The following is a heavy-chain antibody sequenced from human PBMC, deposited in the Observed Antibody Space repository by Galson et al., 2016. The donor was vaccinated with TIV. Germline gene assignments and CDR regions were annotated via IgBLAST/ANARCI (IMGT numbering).Heavy chain of an antibody. CDR1: GGPFSSYA. D-gene: IGHD3-10*01. CDR3: SRGPCYYHSYMDV. V-gene: IGHV1-69*05. J-gene: IGHJ6*03. Sequence: SVKVSCKASGGPFSSYAISWVRQAPGKGLEWVGGIIDSFSVAHYAHKFQGRVTITTDEPTSTVYLELSSLRSEDTAVYYCSRGPCYYHSYMDVWGKGTTVTVSS. CDR2: IIDSFSVA.